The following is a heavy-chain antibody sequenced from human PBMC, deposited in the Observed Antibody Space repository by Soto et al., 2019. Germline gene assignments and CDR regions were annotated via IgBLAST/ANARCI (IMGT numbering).Heavy chain of an antibody. J-gene: IGHJ5*02. CDR1: GGSISSSSYY. D-gene: IGHD1-1*01. CDR2: IYYSGST. Sequence: QLQLQESGPGLVKPSETLSLTCTVSGGSISSSSYYWGWIRQPPGKGLDWIGSIYYSGSTYHNPSHTNPCTRYVDTYQKPFSPKPSPATASATAAHHRAGHGRSCSPHIQCDPPGQGTIDTVSS. V-gene: IGHV4-39*01. CDR3: AGHGRSCSPHIQCDP.